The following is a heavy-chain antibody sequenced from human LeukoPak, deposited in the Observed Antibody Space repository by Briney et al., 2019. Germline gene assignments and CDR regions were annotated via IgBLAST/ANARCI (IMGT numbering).Heavy chain of an antibody. CDR2: ISTGGTT. V-gene: IGHV4-61*02. Sequence: SETLSLTCTVSGGSIRSGTYYWNWIRQPAGKGLEWIGRISTGGTTNYSPSLKSRLTISVDTSKNQFSLRLSSVTAADTAVYYCARDLGGGWFHPWGQGTLVTVSS. D-gene: IGHD1-26*01. J-gene: IGHJ5*02. CDR3: ARDLGGGWFHP. CDR1: GGSIRSGTYY.